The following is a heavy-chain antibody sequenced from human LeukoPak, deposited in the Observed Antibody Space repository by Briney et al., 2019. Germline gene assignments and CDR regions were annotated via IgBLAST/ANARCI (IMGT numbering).Heavy chain of an antibody. CDR2: VSYSGGT. CDR1: GGSITSSNYY. CDR3: ARRTMNNFDY. V-gene: IGHV4-39*01. D-gene: IGHD1-1*01. Sequence: SETLSLTCTVSGGSITSSNYYWGWIRQPPGKGLEWVGSVSYSGGTYYNPSLKSRVTIPEDTSKNQFSLKLSSVTAADTAVYYCARRTMNNFDYWGQGSLVTVSS. J-gene: IGHJ4*02.